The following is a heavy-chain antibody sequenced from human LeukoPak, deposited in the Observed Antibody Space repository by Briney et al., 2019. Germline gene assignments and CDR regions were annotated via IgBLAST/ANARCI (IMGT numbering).Heavy chain of an antibody. J-gene: IGHJ4*02. D-gene: IGHD1-26*01. V-gene: IGHV3-7*01. CDR2: IKQDGSEK. Sequence: AGGSLRLSCAASGFTFSSNWMGSVRQAPGKGLEWVANIKQDGSEKYYVDSVKGRFTISRDNAKNSLYLQMNSLRAEDTAVYYCARVSAGAFDYWGQGTLVTVSS. CDR1: GFTFSSNW. CDR3: ARVSAGAFDY.